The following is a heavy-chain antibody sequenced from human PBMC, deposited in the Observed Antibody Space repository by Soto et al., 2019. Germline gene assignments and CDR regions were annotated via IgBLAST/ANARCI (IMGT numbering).Heavy chain of an antibody. CDR3: VGHYDILNEGYFDY. Sequence: PGGSLRLSCAASGFTVSSTYMSWVRQAPGKGLEWVSVIYSGGSTYYADSVKGRFTISRDNSKNTLYLQMNSLRAEDTAVYYCVGHYDILNEGYFDYWGQGTLVTVSS. D-gene: IGHD3-9*01. CDR1: GFTVSSTY. CDR2: IYSGGST. J-gene: IGHJ4*02. V-gene: IGHV3-53*01.